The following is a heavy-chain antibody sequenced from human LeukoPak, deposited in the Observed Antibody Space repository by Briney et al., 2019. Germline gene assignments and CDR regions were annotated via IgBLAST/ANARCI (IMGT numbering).Heavy chain of an antibody. V-gene: IGHV3-11*03. CDR1: GFTFSDYY. CDR3: ARPLWFGESDDGAFDI. CDR2: IRSSSSYT. Sequence: GGSLRLSCAASGFTFSDYYMSWIRPAAGKGLEWVSYIRSSSSYTNYADSVKGRFTISRDNAKNSLYLQVNSLRAEDTAVYYCARPLWFGESDDGAFDIWGQGTMVTVSS. J-gene: IGHJ3*02. D-gene: IGHD3-10*01.